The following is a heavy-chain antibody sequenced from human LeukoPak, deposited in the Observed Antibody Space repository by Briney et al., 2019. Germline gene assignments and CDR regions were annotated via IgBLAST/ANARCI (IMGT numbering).Heavy chain of an antibody. CDR1: GYTFTGYY. Sequence: ASVKVSCKASGYTFTGYYMHWVRQAPGQGLEWMGWINPNSGGTNYAQKFQGRVTMTRDTSISTAYMGLSRLRSDDTAVYYCARDTIFGVVISPYYYYYMDVWGKGTTVTVSS. V-gene: IGHV1-2*02. J-gene: IGHJ6*03. D-gene: IGHD3-3*01. CDR2: INPNSGGT. CDR3: ARDTIFGVVISPYYYYYMDV.